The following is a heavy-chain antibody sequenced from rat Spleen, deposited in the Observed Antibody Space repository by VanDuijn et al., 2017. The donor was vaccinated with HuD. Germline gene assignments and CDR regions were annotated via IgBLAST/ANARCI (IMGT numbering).Heavy chain of an antibody. CDR2: MWYDGDK. D-gene: IGHD1-12*03. CDR3: TRDYYDGYYSYYVMDA. J-gene: IGHJ4*01. Sequence: QVQLKESGPGLVQPSETLSLTCTVSGFSLTSYRVSWVRQPSGKGPEWMGRMWYDGDKAYNSALKSRLSISRDPYKNQVFLKMNSLQTDDTGTYYCTRDYYDGYYSYYVMDAWGQGASVTVSS. V-gene: IGHV2-63*01. CDR1: GFSLTSYR.